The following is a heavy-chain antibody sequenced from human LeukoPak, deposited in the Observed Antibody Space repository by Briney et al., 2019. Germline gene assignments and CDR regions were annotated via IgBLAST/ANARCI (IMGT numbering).Heavy chain of an antibody. CDR1: SGSITRHY. CDR2: IHYGGST. V-gene: IGHV4-59*11. J-gene: IGHJ3*01. CDR3: ARDNVDESSGYFPSGAFDL. D-gene: IGHD3-22*01. Sequence: SETLSLTCTVSSGSITRHYWTWIRQPPGRGLEWIGYIHYGGSTNYNPSLKSRVTISVDTSKKQFSLNMSSVTPADTALYYCARDNVDESSGYFPSGAFDLWGQGTLVTVSS.